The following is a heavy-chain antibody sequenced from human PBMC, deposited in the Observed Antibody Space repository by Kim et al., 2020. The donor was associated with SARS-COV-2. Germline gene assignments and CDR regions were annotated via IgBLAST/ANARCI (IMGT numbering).Heavy chain of an antibody. CDR2: ISSSSSTI. CDR1: GFTFSSYS. J-gene: IGHJ4*02. CDR3: ARETYDYIWGSYRYLFDY. V-gene: IGHV3-48*02. Sequence: GGSLRLSCAASGFTFSSYSMNWVRQAPGKGLEWVSYISSSSSTIYYADSVKGRFTISRDNAKNSLYLQMNSLRDEDTAVYYCARETYDYIWGSYRYLFDYWGRETLVNVSS. D-gene: IGHD3-16*02.